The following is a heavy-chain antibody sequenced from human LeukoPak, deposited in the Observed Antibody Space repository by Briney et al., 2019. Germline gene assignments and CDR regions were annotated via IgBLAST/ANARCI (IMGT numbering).Heavy chain of an antibody. CDR1: GFTFDDYG. J-gene: IGHJ5*02. CDR2: INWNGGRT. Sequence: GGSLRLSCAASGFTFDDYGMSWVRHVPGKVLEWVSGINWNGGRTDYADSVKGRFTISRDNARNSLYLQMNTLRAEDTAVYSCARGADGVSSNSRGWFDPWGQGTLVTVSS. D-gene: IGHD2-15*01. V-gene: IGHV3-20*04. CDR3: ARGADGVSSNSRGWFDP.